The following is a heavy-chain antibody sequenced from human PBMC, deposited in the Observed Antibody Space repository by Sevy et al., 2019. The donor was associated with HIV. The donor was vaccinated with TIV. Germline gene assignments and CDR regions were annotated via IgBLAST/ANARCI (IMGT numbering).Heavy chain of an antibody. D-gene: IGHD3-22*01. Sequence: ASVKVSCKASGYIFTSYGISWVRQAPGQGLEWMGWISAYNGNTNYAQKLQGRVTMTTDTSTSTAYMELRSLRSDDTAVYYCARDKGQYYYDSSGYYHDAFDIWGQGTMVTVSS. CDR1: GYIFTSYG. J-gene: IGHJ3*02. CDR3: ARDKGQYYYDSSGYYHDAFDI. CDR2: ISAYNGNT. V-gene: IGHV1-18*01.